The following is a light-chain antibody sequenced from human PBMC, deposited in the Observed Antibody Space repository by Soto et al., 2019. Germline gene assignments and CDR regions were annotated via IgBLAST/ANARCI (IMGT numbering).Light chain of an antibody. Sequence: DIQMTQSPSTLSASVGDRATISCRASQSISSWLAWYQQKPGKAPKLLIYLASSLESGVPSRFSGSGSGTEFTLTSSNLQPDDFATYYCQQSNTYSWTFGQGTKVEIK. J-gene: IGKJ1*01. CDR2: LAS. CDR3: QQSNTYSWT. CDR1: QSISSW. V-gene: IGKV1-5*03.